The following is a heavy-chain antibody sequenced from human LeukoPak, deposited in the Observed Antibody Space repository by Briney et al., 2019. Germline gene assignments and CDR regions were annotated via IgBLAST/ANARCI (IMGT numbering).Heavy chain of an antibody. CDR3: AGHTEFDY. D-gene: IGHD4-17*01. CDR1: EFTVSNNY. CDR2: LYSGGRA. Sequence: GGSLRLSCAASEFTVSNNYMSWVRQAPGKGLEWVSVLYSGGRAYYTDSVNGRFTISRDNSKNTLYLQMNSLRAEDTAIYYCAGHTEFDYWGQGTLVTVSS. V-gene: IGHV3-66*04. J-gene: IGHJ4*02.